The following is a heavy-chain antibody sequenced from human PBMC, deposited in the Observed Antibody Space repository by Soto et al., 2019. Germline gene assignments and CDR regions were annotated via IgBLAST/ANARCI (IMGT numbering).Heavy chain of an antibody. V-gene: IGHV3-33*01. CDR1: GFTFSSYG. CDR2: IWYDGSNK. J-gene: IGHJ5*02. D-gene: IGHD2-2*01. Sequence: GGSLRLSCAASGFTFSSYGMHWVRQAPGKGLEWVAVIWYDGSNKYYADSVKGRFTISRDNSKNTLYLQMNSLRAEDTAVYYCARDQQRCSSTSCYLLAEEYNWFDPWGQGTLVTVSS. CDR3: ARDQQRCSSTSCYLLAEEYNWFDP.